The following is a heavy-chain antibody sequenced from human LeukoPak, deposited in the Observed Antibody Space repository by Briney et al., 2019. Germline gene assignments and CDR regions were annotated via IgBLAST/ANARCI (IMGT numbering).Heavy chain of an antibody. CDR1: GGTFSRFA. V-gene: IGHV1-3*01. CDR3: ARDLGFTYYYDSSGSPGDY. J-gene: IGHJ4*02. D-gene: IGHD3-22*01. CDR2: INAGNGNT. Sequence: ASVKVSCKTSGGTFSRFAISWVRQAPGQRLEWMGWINAGNGNTKYSQKFQGRVTITRDTSASTAYMELSSLRSEDTAVYYCARDLGFTYYYDSSGSPGDYWGQGTLVTVSS.